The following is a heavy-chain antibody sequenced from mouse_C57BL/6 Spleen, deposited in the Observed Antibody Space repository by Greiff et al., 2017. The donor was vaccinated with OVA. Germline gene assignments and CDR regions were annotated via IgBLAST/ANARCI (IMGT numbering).Heavy chain of an antibody. V-gene: IGHV1-64*01. CDR1: GYTFTSYW. CDR2: IHPNSGST. D-gene: IGHD1-1*01. J-gene: IGHJ3*01. CDR3: AYGSSYRFAY. Sequence: QVQLQQPGAELVKPGASVKLSCKASGYTFTSYWMHWVKQRPGQGLEWIGMIHPNSGSTNYNEKFKSKATLTVDKSSSTAYMQLSSLTSEDSAVYYCAYGSSYRFAYWGQGTLVTVSA.